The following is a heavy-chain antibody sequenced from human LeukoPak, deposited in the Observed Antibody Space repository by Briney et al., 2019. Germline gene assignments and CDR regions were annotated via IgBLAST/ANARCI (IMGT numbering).Heavy chain of an antibody. CDR3: AKDPLYGDEYYFDY. Sequence: GGVLRLSCAASGFTFSSYGMHWVRQAPGKGLEWVAVIWYDGSNKYYADSVKGRFTISRDNSKNTLYLQMNSLRAEDTAVYYCAKDPLYGDEYYFDYWGQGTLVTVSS. CDR1: GFTFSSYG. J-gene: IGHJ4*02. CDR2: IWYDGSNK. V-gene: IGHV3-33*06. D-gene: IGHD2-21*02.